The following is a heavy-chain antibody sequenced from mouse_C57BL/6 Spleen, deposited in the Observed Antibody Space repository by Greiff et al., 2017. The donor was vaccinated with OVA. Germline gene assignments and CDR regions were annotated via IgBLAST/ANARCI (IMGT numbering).Heavy chain of an antibody. CDR2: ISNGGGST. CDR3: ARHEAGNFAY. D-gene: IGHD4-1*01. CDR1: GFTFSDYY. Sequence: EVKLVESGGGLVQPGGSLKLSCAASGFTFSDYYMYWVRQTPEKRLEWVAYISNGGGSTYYPDTVKGRFTISRDNAKNTLYLQMSRLKSEDTAMYYCARHEAGNFAYWGQGTLVTVSA. J-gene: IGHJ3*01. V-gene: IGHV5-12*01.